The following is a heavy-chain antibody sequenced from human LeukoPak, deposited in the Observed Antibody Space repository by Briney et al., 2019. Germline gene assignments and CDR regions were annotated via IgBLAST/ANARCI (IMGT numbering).Heavy chain of an antibody. CDR1: GFTFSNYG. V-gene: IGHV3-30*18. Sequence: GRSLGLSCATSGFTFSNYGMHWVRQAPGKGLEWVAVISYDGSNKYYADSVKGRFTISRDNPKNTLYLQMDSLRAEDTAVYYCAKSYDPRYTYYYGMDVWGQGTTVTVSS. CDR3: AKSYDPRYTYYYGMDV. CDR2: ISYDGSNK. D-gene: IGHD2-2*02. J-gene: IGHJ6*02.